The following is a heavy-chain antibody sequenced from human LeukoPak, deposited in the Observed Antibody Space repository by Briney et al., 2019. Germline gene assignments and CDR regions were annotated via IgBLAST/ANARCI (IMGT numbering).Heavy chain of an antibody. Sequence: GGSLRLSCAASGFTFVDYAMHWVRQGPGKGLEWVALVSWDGDTTYYADSVKGRFTISRDNAKNSLYLQMNSLRAEDTAVYYCARDAFYASYGMDVWGQGTTVTVSS. CDR2: VSWDGDTT. D-gene: IGHD2/OR15-2a*01. CDR1: GFTFVDYA. CDR3: ARDAFYASYGMDV. V-gene: IGHV3-43D*04. J-gene: IGHJ6*02.